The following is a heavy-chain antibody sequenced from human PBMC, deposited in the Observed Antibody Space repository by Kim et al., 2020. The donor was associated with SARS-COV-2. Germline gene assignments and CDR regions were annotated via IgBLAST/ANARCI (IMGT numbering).Heavy chain of an antibody. CDR1: GGSISSYY. J-gene: IGHJ4*02. CDR2: IYYSGST. D-gene: IGHD3-22*01. V-gene: IGHV4-59*13. CDR3: ARAGEYYYDSSGCFDY. Sequence: SETLSLTCTVSGGSISSYYWSWIRQPPGKGLEWIGYIYYSGSTNYNPSLKSRVTISVDTSKNQFSLKLSSVTAADTAVYYCARAGEYYYDSSGCFDYWGQGTLVTVSS.